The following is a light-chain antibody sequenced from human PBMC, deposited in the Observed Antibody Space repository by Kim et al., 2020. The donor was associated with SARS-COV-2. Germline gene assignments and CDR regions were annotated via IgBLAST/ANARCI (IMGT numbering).Light chain of an antibody. J-gene: IGKJ1*01. CDR3: QQDDDWPPWT. V-gene: IGKV3-15*01. Sequence: SRAKRAARSCRARQSVGRNVAWYQQKPGQAPRLLIYGTSTRATGIPARFSGSGSGTEFTLTISRLQSEGLAIYHCQQDDDWPPWTFGQGTKVDIK. CDR1: QSVGRN. CDR2: GTS.